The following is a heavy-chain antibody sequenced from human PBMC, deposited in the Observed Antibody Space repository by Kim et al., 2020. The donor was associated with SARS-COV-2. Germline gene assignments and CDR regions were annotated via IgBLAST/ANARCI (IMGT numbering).Heavy chain of an antibody. D-gene: IGHD1-1*01. V-gene: IGHV3-20*04. J-gene: IGHJ4*02. CDR3: ARGSGGGRWLQLSFDY. CDR2: INWNGGST. Sequence: GGSLRRSCAASGFTFDDYGMSWVRQAPGKGLEWVSGINWNGGSTGYADSVKGRFTISRDNAKNSLYLQMNSLRAEDTALYYCARGSGGGRWLQLSFDYWGQGTLVTVSS. CDR1: GFTFDDYG.